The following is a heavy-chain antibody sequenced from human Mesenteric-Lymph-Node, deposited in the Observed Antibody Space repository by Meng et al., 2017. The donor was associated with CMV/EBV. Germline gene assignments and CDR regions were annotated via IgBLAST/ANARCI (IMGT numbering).Heavy chain of an antibody. J-gene: IGHJ3*02. CDR3: ARDAYSSSWAKLDAFDI. D-gene: IGHD6-13*01. CDR1: GFTFDDYG. Sequence: GESLKISCAASGFTFDDYGMSWVRQAPGKGLEWVSGINWNGGSTGYADSVKGRFTISRDNAKNSLYLQMNSLRAEDTALYRCARDAYSSSWAKLDAFDIWGQGTMVTVSS. V-gene: IGHV3-20*01. CDR2: INWNGGST.